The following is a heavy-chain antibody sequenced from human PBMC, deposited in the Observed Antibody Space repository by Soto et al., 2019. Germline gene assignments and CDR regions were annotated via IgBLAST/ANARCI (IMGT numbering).Heavy chain of an antibody. Sequence: EVQLVESGGGLVQPGGSLRLSCAVSGFTFSNYWMSWVRQAPGKGLEWVANMKQDGGEKYFVDSVKGRFTISRDNAKNSLYLQMNSLRAEDTAVYYCARVKGDDAFDIWGQGTMVTVSS. CDR1: GFTFSNYW. D-gene: IGHD3-16*01. CDR2: MKQDGGEK. J-gene: IGHJ3*02. V-gene: IGHV3-7*01. CDR3: ARVKGDDAFDI.